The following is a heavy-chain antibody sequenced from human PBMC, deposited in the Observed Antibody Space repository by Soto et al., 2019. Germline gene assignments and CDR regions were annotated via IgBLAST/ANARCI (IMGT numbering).Heavy chain of an antibody. J-gene: IGHJ4*02. Sequence: QVQLVQSGAEVKKPGSSVKVSCKASGGTFTSYGVSWVRQAPGQGLEWMGGIIPIFATANYAQKFQGRVTITADESTSTAYMELSSLRSEDSAVYYCGSGDWGGDCSFDYWGQGTLVTVSS. CDR3: GSGDWGGDCSFDY. V-gene: IGHV1-69*01. D-gene: IGHD2-21*02. CDR2: IIPIFATA. CDR1: GGTFTSYG.